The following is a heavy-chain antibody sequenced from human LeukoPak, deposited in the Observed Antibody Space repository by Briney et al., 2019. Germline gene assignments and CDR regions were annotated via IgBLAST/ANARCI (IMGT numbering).Heavy chain of an antibody. CDR3: ARGQLYYYDSSGGRTYTDY. Sequence: GGSLRLSCAASGFTFSSYSMNWVRQAPGKGLEWGSYISSSSSTIYYADSVKGRFTISRDNAKNSLYLQMNSLRAEDTAVYYCARGQLYYYDSSGGRTYTDYWGQGTLVTVSS. CDR1: GFTFSSYS. CDR2: ISSSSSTI. J-gene: IGHJ4*02. V-gene: IGHV3-48*01. D-gene: IGHD3-22*01.